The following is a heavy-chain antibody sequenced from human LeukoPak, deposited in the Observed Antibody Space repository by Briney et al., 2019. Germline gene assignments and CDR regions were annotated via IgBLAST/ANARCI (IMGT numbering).Heavy chain of an antibody. D-gene: IGHD6-19*01. CDR2: INPNSGGT. V-gene: IGHV1-2*02. Sequence: ASVKVSCKASGYTFTGYYMHWVRQAPGQGLEWMGWINPNSGGTNYAQKFQGRVTVTRDTSISTAYMELSRLRSDDTAVYYCARENSSGWKNIDYWGQGTLVTVSS. CDR3: ARENSSGWKNIDY. CDR1: GYTFTGYY. J-gene: IGHJ4*02.